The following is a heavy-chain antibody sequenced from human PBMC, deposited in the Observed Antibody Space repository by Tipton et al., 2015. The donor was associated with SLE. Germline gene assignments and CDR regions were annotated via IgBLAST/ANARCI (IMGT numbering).Heavy chain of an antibody. J-gene: IGHJ5*02. CDR2: IYSGGTT. D-gene: IGHD2-15*01. CDR3: AKMPAASWFDP. V-gene: IGHV3-53*01. CDR1: GLTVRSNY. Sequence: SLRLSCAASGLTVRSNYMSWVRQAPGKGLEWVSVIYSGGTTYYADSVKGRFTISRDNSKNTLNLQMNSLRVDDTAVYYCAKMPAASWFDPWGQGTLVSVSS.